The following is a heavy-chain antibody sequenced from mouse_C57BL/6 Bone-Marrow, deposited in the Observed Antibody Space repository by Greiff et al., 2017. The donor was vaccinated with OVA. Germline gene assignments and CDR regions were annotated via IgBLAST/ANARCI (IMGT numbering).Heavy chain of an antibody. CDR2: IDPSDSYT. J-gene: IGHJ1*03. V-gene: IGHV1-50*01. D-gene: IGHD1-1*01. Sequence: QVQLQQPGAELVKPGASVKLSCKASGYTFTSYWMQWVKQRPGQGLEWIGEIDPSDSYTNYNQKFKGKATLTVDTSSSTAYMQLSSLTSEDSAVYYGARTLYYGSSPWYFDVWGTGTTVTVSS. CDR1: GYTFTSYW. CDR3: ARTLYYGSSPWYFDV.